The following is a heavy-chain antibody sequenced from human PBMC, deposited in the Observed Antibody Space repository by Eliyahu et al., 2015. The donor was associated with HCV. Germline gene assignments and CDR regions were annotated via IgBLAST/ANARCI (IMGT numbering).Heavy chain of an antibody. CDR1: GGTFSSYA. CDR2: IIPIFGIA. J-gene: IGHJ3*02. V-gene: IGHV1-69*04. D-gene: IGHD1-26*01. CDR3: ARGYSGSYISEGAFDI. Sequence: EVKKPGSSVKVSCKASGGTFSSYAISWVRQAPGQGLEWMGRIIPIFGIANYAQKFQGRVTITADKSTSTAYMELSSLRSEDTAVYYCARGYSGSYISEGAFDIWGQGTMVTVSS.